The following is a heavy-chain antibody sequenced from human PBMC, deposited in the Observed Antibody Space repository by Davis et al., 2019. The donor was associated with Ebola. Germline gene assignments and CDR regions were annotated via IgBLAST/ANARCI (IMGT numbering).Heavy chain of an antibody. Sequence: SGTLSLTCAVYGGSFSGYYWSWIRQPPGKGLEWIAEIDHSGTTNYNSSLKSRVTISVDTSKNQFSLQLISVTAADTGVYYCAFVGVNTKGDARDIWGQGTKVIVSS. V-gene: IGHV4-34*01. D-gene: IGHD1-26*01. CDR2: IDHSGTT. CDR1: GGSFSGYY. J-gene: IGHJ3*02. CDR3: AFVGVNTKGDARDI.